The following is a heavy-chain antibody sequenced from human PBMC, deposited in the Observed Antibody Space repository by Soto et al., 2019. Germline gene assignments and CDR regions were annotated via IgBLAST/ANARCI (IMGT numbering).Heavy chain of an antibody. J-gene: IGHJ4*02. Sequence: QITLKESGPTLVKHTHTLTLTCTFSGFSLSTSGVGVGWIRQPPGKALEWLALIYWDDDKRYSPSLKSRLTITKGTPKSQVVLTMTNMDPVDTATYYCAHSWYDILPGDQAFDYWCQRTLVTVSS. D-gene: IGHD3-9*01. CDR3: AHSWYDILPGDQAFDY. CDR1: GFSLSTSGVG. V-gene: IGHV2-5*02. CDR2: IYWDDDK.